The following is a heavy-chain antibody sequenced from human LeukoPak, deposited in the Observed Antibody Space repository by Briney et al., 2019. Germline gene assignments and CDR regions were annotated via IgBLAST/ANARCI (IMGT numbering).Heavy chain of an antibody. D-gene: IGHD6-13*01. J-gene: IGHJ5*02. CDR1: GGSISSYY. V-gene: IGHV4-59*01. CDR2: IYYSGST. Sequence: SETLSLTCTVSGGSISSYYWSWIRQPPGKGLEWIGYIYYSGSTNCNPSLKSRVTISVDTSKNQFSLRLSSVTAADTAVYYCARDNVAAGSNWFDPWGQGTLVTVSS. CDR3: ARDNVAAGSNWFDP.